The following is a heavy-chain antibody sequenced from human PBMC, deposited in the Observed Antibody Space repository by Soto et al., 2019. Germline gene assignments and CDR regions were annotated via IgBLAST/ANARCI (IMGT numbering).Heavy chain of an antibody. V-gene: IGHV4-39*07. CDR3: ARNGVGATTRANYYYYGMDV. D-gene: IGHD1-26*01. CDR2: IYHSGST. CDR1: GGSISSSSYY. J-gene: IGHJ6*02. Sequence: SETLSLTCTVSGGSISSSSYYWGWIRQPPGKGLEWIGYIYHSGSTNYNPSLKSRVTISVDRSKNQFSLKLSSVTAADTAVYYCARNGVGATTRANYYYYGMDVWGQGTTVTV.